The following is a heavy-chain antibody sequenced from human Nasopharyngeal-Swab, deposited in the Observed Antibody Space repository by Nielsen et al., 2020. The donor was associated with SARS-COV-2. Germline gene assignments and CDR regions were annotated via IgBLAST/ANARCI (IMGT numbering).Heavy chain of an antibody. CDR3: ARDGSGGCDDFWSACYYYYYMDV. D-gene: IGHD3-3*01. CDR1: GFTFSSYS. CDR2: ISSSSSYI. J-gene: IGHJ6*03. V-gene: IGHV3-21*01. Sequence: GESLKISCAASGFTFSSYSMNWVRKAPGKGLEWVSSISSSSSYIYYADSVKGRFTISRDNAKNSLYLQMNSLRAEDTAVYYCARDGSGGCDDFWSACYYYYYMDVWGKGTTVTVSS.